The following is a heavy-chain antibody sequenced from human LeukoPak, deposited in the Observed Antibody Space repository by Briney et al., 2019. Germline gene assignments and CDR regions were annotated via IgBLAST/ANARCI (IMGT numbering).Heavy chain of an antibody. Sequence: PGGSLRLSCAASGFTFSGNGMHWVRQAPGKGPEGVSFIQYDGTTKSYADSVKGRFTISRDNSRGTMSLEMNSLRSEDTAVYYCVRDIPSGKAFDYWGQGTLVTVSS. V-gene: IGHV3-30*02. D-gene: IGHD3-3*01. CDR1: GFTFSGNG. CDR2: IQYDGTTK. J-gene: IGHJ4*02. CDR3: VRDIPSGKAFDY.